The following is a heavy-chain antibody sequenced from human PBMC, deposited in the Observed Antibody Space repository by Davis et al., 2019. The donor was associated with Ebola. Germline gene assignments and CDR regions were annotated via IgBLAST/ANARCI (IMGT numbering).Heavy chain of an antibody. CDR2: IWYDGSNK. V-gene: IGHV3-30*02. J-gene: IGHJ5*02. D-gene: IGHD5-12*01. Sequence: GESLKISCAASGFTFSSSGMHWVRQAPGKGLEWVAVIWYDGSNKYYADSVKGRFTISRDNSKNTLYLQMNSLRAEDTAAYYCAKDKRLVATNWFDPWGQGTLVTVSS. CDR1: GFTFSSSG. CDR3: AKDKRLVATNWFDP.